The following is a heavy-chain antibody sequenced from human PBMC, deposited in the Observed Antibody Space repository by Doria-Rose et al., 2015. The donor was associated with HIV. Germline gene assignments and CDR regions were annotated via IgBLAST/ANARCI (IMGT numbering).Heavy chain of an antibody. CDR1: GGSLSSPGMG. J-gene: IGHJ4*02. Sequence: QVTLKESGPVLVKPTETLTLTCTVSGGSLSSPGMGVSWIRQPPGKALEWLANTFSDDERSYNTSLKSRLTISRGTSKSQVVLTMTDMDSVDTATYYCARIKSSRWYHKYYFDFWGQGTLVIVSA. CDR3: ARIKSSRWYHKYYFDF. V-gene: IGHV2-26*01. D-gene: IGHD6-13*01. CDR2: TFSDDER.